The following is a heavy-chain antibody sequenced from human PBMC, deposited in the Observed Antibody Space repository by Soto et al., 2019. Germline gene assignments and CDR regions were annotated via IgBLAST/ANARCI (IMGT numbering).Heavy chain of an antibody. CDR1: GGSISSSGYY. D-gene: IGHD3-22*01. CDR3: AGHAYYYDSIGVY. J-gene: IGHJ4*02. V-gene: IGHV4-39*01. Sequence: QLQLQESGPGLVKPSETLSLTCTVSGGSISSSGYYWGWIRQPPGKGLEWIGSIYYSGSTYYNPSLKSRVTISVDTSNNQFSLKLNSVTAADTAVYYCAGHAYYYDSIGVYWGQGTLVTVSS. CDR2: IYYSGST.